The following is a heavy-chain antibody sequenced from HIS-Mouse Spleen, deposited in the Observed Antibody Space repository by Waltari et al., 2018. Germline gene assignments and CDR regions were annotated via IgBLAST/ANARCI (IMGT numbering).Heavy chain of an antibody. Sequence: QLQLQESGPGLVKPSETLSPPCTVSGGSISSSSYSWGWIRQPPGKGLEWIGSIYYSGSTYYNPSLKSRVTISVDTSKNQFSLKLSSVTAADTAVYYCARDYEQLADYWGQGTLVTVSS. D-gene: IGHD6-6*01. CDR3: ARDYEQLADY. CDR1: GGSISSSSYS. J-gene: IGHJ4*02. CDR2: IYYSGST. V-gene: IGHV4-39*07.